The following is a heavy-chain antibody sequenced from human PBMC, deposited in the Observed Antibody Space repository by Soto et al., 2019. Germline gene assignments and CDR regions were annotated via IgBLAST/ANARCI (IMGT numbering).Heavy chain of an antibody. CDR3: VRCYCSVGSCYACWHFDL. CDR2: ISASTRNT. D-gene: IGHD2-15*01. V-gene: IGHV1-18*01. Sequence: QVQLVQSGAEVKKPGSSVKVSCKSSGGTYSPYTINWVRQAPGQGLEWMGWISASTRNTDQAENFQGRVIMTLDTSTNTAYMELRSLRSDDTAVYYCVRCYCSVGSCYACWHFDLWGRGTLVTVSS. J-gene: IGHJ2*01. CDR1: GGTYSPYT.